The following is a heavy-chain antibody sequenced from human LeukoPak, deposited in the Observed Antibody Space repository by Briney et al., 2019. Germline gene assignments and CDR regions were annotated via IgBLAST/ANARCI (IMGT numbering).Heavy chain of an antibody. D-gene: IGHD6-19*01. CDR3: ARDQGSGWSRDFYYYYGMDV. V-gene: IGHV3-74*01. Sequence: PGGSLRLSCAASGFTFSSYWMHWVRQAPGKGLVWVSRINSDGSSTSYADSVKGRFTISRDNAKNTLYLQMNSLRAEDTAVYYCARDQGSGWSRDFYYYYGMDVWGQGTTVTVSS. J-gene: IGHJ6*02. CDR1: GFTFSSYW. CDR2: INSDGSST.